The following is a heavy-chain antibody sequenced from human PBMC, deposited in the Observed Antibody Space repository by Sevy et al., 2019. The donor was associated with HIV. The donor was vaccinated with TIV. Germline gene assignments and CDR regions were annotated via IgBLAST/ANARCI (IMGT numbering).Heavy chain of an antibody. CDR3: AKDHVIVGPTALDS. Sequence: GGSLRLSCAASGFTFSSYGMHWVRQAPGKGLEWVAVTSYYEIYKYYADSVKGRFTISRDNSKNTLYLQMNSLRAEDTAVYYCAKDHVIVGPTALDSWGQGTLVTVSS. D-gene: IGHD1-26*01. V-gene: IGHV3-30*18. J-gene: IGHJ4*02. CDR2: TSYYEIYK. CDR1: GFTFSSYG.